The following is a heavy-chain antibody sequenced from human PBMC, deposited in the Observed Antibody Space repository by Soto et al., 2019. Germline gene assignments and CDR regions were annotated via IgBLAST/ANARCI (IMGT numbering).Heavy chain of an antibody. J-gene: IGHJ5*02. Sequence: QVQLVQSGAEVKKPGASVKVSCKASGYTFTSYYMHWVRQAPGQGLEWMGIINPSGGSTSYAQKCQGRVTMTRDTSTSTVYMELSSLRSEDTAVYYCARERTTNWFDPWGQGTLVTVSS. V-gene: IGHV1-46*01. D-gene: IGHD1-1*01. CDR2: INPSGGST. CDR3: ARERTTNWFDP. CDR1: GYTFTSYY.